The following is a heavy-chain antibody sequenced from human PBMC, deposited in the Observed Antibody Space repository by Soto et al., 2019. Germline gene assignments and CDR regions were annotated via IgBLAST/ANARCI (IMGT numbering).Heavy chain of an antibody. D-gene: IGHD5-18*01. J-gene: IGHJ4*02. CDR2: IYHSGST. CDR1: GGSISSGGYS. V-gene: IGHV4-30-2*01. CDR3: ARDHPHSYGVYYFDY. Sequence: KPSEALSLTCAVSGGSISSGGYSWSWIRQPPGKGLEWIGYIYHSGSTYYNPSLKSRVTISVDRSKNQFSLKLSSVTAADTAVYYCARDHPHSYGVYYFDYWGQGTPVTVSS.